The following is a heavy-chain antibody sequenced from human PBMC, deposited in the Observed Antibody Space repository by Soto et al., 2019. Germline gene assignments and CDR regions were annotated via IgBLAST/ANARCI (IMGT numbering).Heavy chain of an antibody. D-gene: IGHD4-17*01. CDR1: GFNFISYA. CDR3: AHPRGYGVFDAVDI. J-gene: IGHJ3*02. CDR2: INSGGEST. V-gene: IGHV3-23*01. Sequence: GGSLRLSCAASGFNFISYAMNWVRQAPGKGLEWVSAINSGGESTFYAESVRGRFTISRDNSLNTLYLHMRSLRPEDTAVYYCAHPRGYGVFDAVDIWGQGTMVTVSS.